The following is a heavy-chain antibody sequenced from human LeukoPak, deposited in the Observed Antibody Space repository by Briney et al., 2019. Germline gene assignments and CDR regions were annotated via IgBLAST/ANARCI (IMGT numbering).Heavy chain of an antibody. D-gene: IGHD3-10*01. CDR2: IYYSGST. CDR3: ARHARYGSGSIYYFDY. Sequence: SETLSLTCTVSGGSIRSYYWSWIRQPPGKGLEWIGYIYYSGSTNYNPSLKSRVTISVDTSKNQFSLKLSSVTAADTAVYYCARHARYGSGSIYYFDYWGQGTLVTVSS. J-gene: IGHJ4*02. V-gene: IGHV4-59*08. CDR1: GGSIRSYY.